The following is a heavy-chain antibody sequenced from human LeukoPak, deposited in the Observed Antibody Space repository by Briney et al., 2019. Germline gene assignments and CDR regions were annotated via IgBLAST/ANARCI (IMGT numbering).Heavy chain of an antibody. V-gene: IGHV3-30*04. J-gene: IGHJ3*02. Sequence: PGRSLRLSCAASGFTFSSYAMHWVRQAPGKGLEWVAVISYDGSNKYYADSVKGRFTISRDNAKNSLYLQMNSLRAEDTAVYYCARDVWGATSEVGAFDIWGQGTMVTVSS. CDR3: ARDVWGATSEVGAFDI. CDR2: ISYDGSNK. D-gene: IGHD1-26*01. CDR1: GFTFSSYA.